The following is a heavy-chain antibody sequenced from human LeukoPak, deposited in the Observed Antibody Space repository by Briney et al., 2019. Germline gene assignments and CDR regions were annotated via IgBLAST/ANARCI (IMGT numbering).Heavy chain of an antibody. V-gene: IGHV6-1*01. D-gene: IGHD6-13*01. J-gene: IGHJ4*02. CDR2: TYYRSKWYN. CDR1: GDSFSSNSAA. CDR3: ARSGIAAARIPYFDY. Sequence: SQTLSLTCAISGDSFSSNSAAWNWIRQSPSRGLEWLGRTYYRSKWYNDYAVSVKSRITINPDTSKNQFSLQLNSVTPEDTAVYYCARSGIAAARIPYFDYWGQGTLVTVSS.